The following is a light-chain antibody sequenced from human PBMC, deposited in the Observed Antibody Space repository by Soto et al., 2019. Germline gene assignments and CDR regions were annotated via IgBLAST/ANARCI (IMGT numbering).Light chain of an antibody. CDR3: QQRYTNTRT. J-gene: IGKJ1*01. Sequence: DIQRTQSPSSLSASVGDRVTITCRASQTISNYLNWYQKKAGKAPKILMYGASNLQSGVPTRFSGSGSATAFNLTISSLQTEDFATYECQQRYTNTRTVGQGTKVEIK. CDR1: QTISNY. CDR2: GAS. V-gene: IGKV1-39*01.